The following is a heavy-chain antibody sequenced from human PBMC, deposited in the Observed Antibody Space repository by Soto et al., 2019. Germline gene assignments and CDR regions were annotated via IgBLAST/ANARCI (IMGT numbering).Heavy chain of an antibody. CDR2: VSHDGRNT. V-gene: IGHV3-30*18. D-gene: IGHD6-19*01. J-gene: IGHJ4*02. CDR3: AKGGRQWLVTSDFNY. CDR1: GFTFSDYA. Sequence: VQLVESGGGVVPPGRSLRLSCAASGFTFSDYAMHWFRQAPGKGLEWVAVVSHDGRNTQYADSVKGRFTISRDSSKNTVSLEMTSLRAEDTAVYYCAKGGRQWLVTSDFNYWGQGALVTVSS.